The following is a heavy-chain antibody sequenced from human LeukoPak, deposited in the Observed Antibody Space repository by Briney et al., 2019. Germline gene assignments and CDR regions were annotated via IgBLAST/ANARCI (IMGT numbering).Heavy chain of an antibody. D-gene: IGHD2-15*01. J-gene: IGHJ3*02. CDR1: GYTFTSYG. CDR3: ARDPNRLGYCSGGSCKNDAFDI. Sequence: GASVTVSYKASGYTFTSYGISWVRQAPGQGLEWMGWISAYNGNTNYAQKLQGRVTMTTDTSTSTAYMELRSLRSDDTAVYYCARDPNRLGYCSGGSCKNDAFDIWGQGTMVTVSS. V-gene: IGHV1-18*04. CDR2: ISAYNGNT.